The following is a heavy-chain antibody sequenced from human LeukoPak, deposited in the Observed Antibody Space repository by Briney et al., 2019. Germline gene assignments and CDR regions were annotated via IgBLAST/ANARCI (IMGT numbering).Heavy chain of an antibody. D-gene: IGHD3-3*01. Sequence: GSLRLSCAVSGFTFSSYFMSWVRQAPGKGLEWVSGISNNGGSTYYADSVKGRFTISRDNSKNTLYLQINSLSAEDTAVYYCAKIRPSSVNYWGQGTLVTVSS. CDR1: GFTFSSYF. CDR2: ISNNGGST. V-gene: IGHV3-23*01. J-gene: IGHJ4*02. CDR3: AKIRPSSVNY.